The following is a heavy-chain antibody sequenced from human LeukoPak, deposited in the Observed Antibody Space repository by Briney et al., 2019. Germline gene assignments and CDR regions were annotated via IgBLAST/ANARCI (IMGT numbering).Heavy chain of an antibody. CDR1: GYSISSGYY. CDR3: ATIKRGSIYGYFDF. J-gene: IGHJ4*02. Sequence: KPSETLSLTCTVSGYSISSGYYWGWIRQPPGKGLEWIGSIYHSGSTYYNPSLKSRATLSADTSKNQFSLRLTSVTAADSAVYYCATIKRGSIYGYFDFWGQGVLVTVSS. V-gene: IGHV4-38-2*02. CDR2: IYHSGST. D-gene: IGHD5-18*01.